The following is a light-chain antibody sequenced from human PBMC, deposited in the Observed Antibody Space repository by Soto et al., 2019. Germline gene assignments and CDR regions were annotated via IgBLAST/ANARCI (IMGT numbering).Light chain of an antibody. V-gene: IGLV2-14*01. J-gene: IGLJ1*01. CDR1: TSDVGNYNY. Sequence: QSVLTQPASVSGSPGQSITISCTGTTSDVGNYNYVSWYQQHPGKAPKLMIYEVSYRSTGASNRFSGTKSGNTASLTISGLQGEYEADYYCSSYTATNTYVFGTGTKLTVL. CDR3: SSYTATNTYV. CDR2: EVS.